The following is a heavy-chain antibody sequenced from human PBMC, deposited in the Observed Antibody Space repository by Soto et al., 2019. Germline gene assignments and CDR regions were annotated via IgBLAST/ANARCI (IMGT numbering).Heavy chain of an antibody. CDR1: GFSLSTRGVG. Sequence: QITLKESGPTLMKPTQTLTLTCTFSGFSLSTRGVGEAWIRQPPGKALEWLALIFWDDDKWYNPSLKSRLTITEDTSKNQVVLIMTNMDPVDTATYYCAHRPRGYAYYFDFWGQGTLVTVSS. V-gene: IGHV2-5*02. CDR2: IFWDDDK. CDR3: AHRPRGYAYYFDF. D-gene: IGHD5-12*01. J-gene: IGHJ4*02.